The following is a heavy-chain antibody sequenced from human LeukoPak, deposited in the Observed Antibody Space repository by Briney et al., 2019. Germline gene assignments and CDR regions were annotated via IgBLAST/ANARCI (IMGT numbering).Heavy chain of an antibody. CDR2: IRSKANSYAT. J-gene: IGHJ4*02. CDR3: TRQFFDCSGGSCYSKDY. CDR1: GFTFSNYG. D-gene: IGHD2-15*01. V-gene: IGHV3-73*01. Sequence: GGSLRLSCAASGFTFSNYGMHWVRQASGKGLEWVGRIRSKANSYATAYAASVKGRFTISRDDSKNTAYLQMNSLKTEDTAVYYCTRQFFDCSGGSCYSKDYWGQGTLVTVSS.